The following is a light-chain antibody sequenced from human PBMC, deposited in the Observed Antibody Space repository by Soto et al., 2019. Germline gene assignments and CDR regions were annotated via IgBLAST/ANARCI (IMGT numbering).Light chain of an antibody. V-gene: IGLV2-14*01. Sequence: QSALTQPASVSGSPGQSIAISCSGTSSDVGDYKSVSWYQHHPGKVPKLVIFEVSNRPSGVSNRFSGSKSGNTASLTISGLQADDEADYYCSSFTSSSSVVFGTGTKVTVL. CDR3: SSFTSSSSVV. J-gene: IGLJ1*01. CDR1: SSDVGDYKS. CDR2: EVS.